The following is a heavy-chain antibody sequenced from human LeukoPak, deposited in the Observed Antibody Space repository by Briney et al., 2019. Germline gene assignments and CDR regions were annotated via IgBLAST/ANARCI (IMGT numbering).Heavy chain of an antibody. V-gene: IGHV3-23*01. CDR2: ISGSGGST. CDR3: AKAGLARPFGY. D-gene: IGHD3-3*01. CDR1: GFTFSSYA. J-gene: IGHJ4*02. Sequence: GGSLRLSCAASGFTFSSYAMSWVRQAPGKGLEWVSAISGSGGSTYYADSVKGRFTISRDNSKNTLYLQMNSLRAEDTAVYYWAKAGLARPFGYWAQGTLVTVSS.